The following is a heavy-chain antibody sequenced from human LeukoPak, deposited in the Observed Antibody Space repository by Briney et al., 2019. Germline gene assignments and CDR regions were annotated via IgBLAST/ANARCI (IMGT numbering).Heavy chain of an antibody. J-gene: IGHJ4*02. CDR3: ARPSRKGSSGYSSSDY. CDR1: GYSFTSYW. D-gene: IGHD3-22*01. V-gene: IGHV5-51*01. CDR2: IYPGDSDT. Sequence: GESLKISCKGSGYSFTSYWIGWVRQMPGKGLEWMGIIYPGDSDTRYSPSFQGQVTISADKSISTAYLQWSSLKASDTAMYYCARPSRKGSSGYSSSDYWGQGTLVTVSS.